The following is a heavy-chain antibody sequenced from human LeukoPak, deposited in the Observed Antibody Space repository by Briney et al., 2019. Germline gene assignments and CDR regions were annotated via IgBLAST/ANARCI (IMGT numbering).Heavy chain of an antibody. CDR3: AKNAYYYDSSGYYYEYYFDY. CDR2: IYYSGST. CDR1: GGSISSYY. Sequence: PSETLSLTCTVSGGSISSYYWSWIRQPPGKGLEWIGYIYYSGSTNYNPSLKSRVTISVDTSKNQFSLKLSSVTAADTTVDYCAKNAYYYDSSGYYYEYYFDYWGQGTLVTVSS. V-gene: IGHV4-59*08. D-gene: IGHD3-22*01. J-gene: IGHJ4*02.